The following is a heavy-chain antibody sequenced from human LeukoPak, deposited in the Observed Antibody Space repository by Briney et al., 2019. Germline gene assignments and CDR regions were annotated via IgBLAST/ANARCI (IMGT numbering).Heavy chain of an antibody. CDR3: ATPPVVYYDILTGYFPLDY. CDR1: GGTFSSYA. D-gene: IGHD3-9*01. CDR2: IIPIFGTA. J-gene: IGHJ4*02. Sequence: SVKVSCKASGGTFSSYAISWVRQAPGQGLEWMGGIIPIFGTANYAQKFQGRVTITADESTSTAYMELSSLRSEDTAVYYCATPPVVYYDILTGYFPLDYWGQGTLVTVSS. V-gene: IGHV1-69*13.